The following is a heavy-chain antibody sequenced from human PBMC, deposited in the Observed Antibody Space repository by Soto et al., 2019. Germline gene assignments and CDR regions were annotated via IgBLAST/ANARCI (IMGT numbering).Heavy chain of an antibody. Sequence: QLQLQESGPGLVKPSETLSLTCTVSGGSISSSSYYWGWIRQPPGKGLEWIGSIYYSGSTYYNPSLKSRVTISVDTSKNQFSLKLSSVTAADTAVYYCARQFGYDFWSGYLYGMDVWGQGTTVTVSS. CDR1: GGSISSSSYY. CDR3: ARQFGYDFWSGYLYGMDV. V-gene: IGHV4-39*01. J-gene: IGHJ6*02. D-gene: IGHD3-3*01. CDR2: IYYSGST.